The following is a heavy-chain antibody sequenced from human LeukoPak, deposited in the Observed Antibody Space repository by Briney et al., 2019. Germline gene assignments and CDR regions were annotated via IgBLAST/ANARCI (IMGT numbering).Heavy chain of an antibody. D-gene: IGHD2-2*01. Sequence: SETLSLTCTVSGGSISGYYWSWIRQPPGKGLEWIGYMYYSGRTTYNPSLKSRVTISVDTSKNQFSLKLTSVTAADTAVYYCARFHCSTTSCYRWFDPWGQGALVTVSS. J-gene: IGHJ5*02. CDR1: GGSISGYY. CDR3: ARFHCSTTSCYRWFDP. CDR2: MYYSGRT. V-gene: IGHV4-59*01.